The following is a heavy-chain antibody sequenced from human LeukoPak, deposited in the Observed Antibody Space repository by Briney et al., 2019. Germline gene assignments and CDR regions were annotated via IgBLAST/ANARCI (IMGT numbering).Heavy chain of an antibody. V-gene: IGHV3-9*01. CDR2: ISWNSGSI. CDR1: GFTFDDYA. Sequence: GGSLSLSCAASGFTFDDYAMHWVRQAPGKGLEWVSGISWNSGSIGYADSVKGRFTISRDNAKNSLYLQMNSLRAEDTALYYCAKGLGCSSTSCYPYYYYGMDVWGQGTTVTVSS. CDR3: AKGLGCSSTSCYPYYYYGMDV. D-gene: IGHD2-2*01. J-gene: IGHJ6*02.